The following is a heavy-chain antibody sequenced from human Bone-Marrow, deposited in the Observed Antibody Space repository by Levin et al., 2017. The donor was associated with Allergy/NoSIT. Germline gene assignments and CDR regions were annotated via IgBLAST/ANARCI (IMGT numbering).Heavy chain of an antibody. J-gene: IGHJ5*02. V-gene: IGHV4-59*01. D-gene: IGHD4-23*01. CDR2: IYYSGST. CDR1: GGSISSYY. Sequence: SQTLSLTCTVSGGSISSYYWSWIRQPPGKGLEWIGYIYYSGSTNYNPSLKSRVTISVDTSKNQFSLKLSSVTAADTAVYYCARVLGGGNGWGFDPWGQGTLVTVSS. CDR3: ARVLGGGNGWGFDP.